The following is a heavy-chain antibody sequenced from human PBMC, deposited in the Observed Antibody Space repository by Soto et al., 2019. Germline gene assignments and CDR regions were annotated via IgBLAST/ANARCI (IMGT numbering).Heavy chain of an antibody. CDR2: IYYSGST. J-gene: IGHJ6*02. D-gene: IGHD3-10*01. Sequence: SETLSLTCAVSGYSISSSNWWGWIRQPPGKGLEWIGYIYYSGSTYYNPSLKSRVTISVDTSKNQFSLKLSSVTAADTAVYYCARQGFGALHGLVDVWGQGTTVTVSS. CDR3: ARQGFGALHGLVDV. V-gene: IGHV4-28*01. CDR1: GYSISSSNW.